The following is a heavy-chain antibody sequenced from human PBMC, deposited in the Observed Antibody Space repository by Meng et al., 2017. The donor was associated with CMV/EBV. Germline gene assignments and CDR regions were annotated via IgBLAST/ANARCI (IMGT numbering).Heavy chain of an antibody. CDR3: ARDRIVVVPAATDYYGMDV. D-gene: IGHD2-2*01. CDR1: GYSISSGYY. V-gene: IGHV4-38-2*02. Sequence: GSLRLSCTVSGYSISSGYYWGWIRQPPGKGLEWIGSIYHSGSTYYNPSLKSRVTISVDTSKNQFSLKLSSVTAADTAVYYCARDRIVVVPAATDYYGMDVWGQETTVTVSS. CDR2: IYHSGST. J-gene: IGHJ6*02.